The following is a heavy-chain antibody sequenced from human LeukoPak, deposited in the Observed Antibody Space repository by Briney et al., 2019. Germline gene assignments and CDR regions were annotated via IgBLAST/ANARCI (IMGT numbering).Heavy chain of an antibody. CDR1: GFTFSSYG. CDR3: AKDGIVVVVAAAYYFDY. V-gene: IGHV3-23*01. J-gene: IGHJ4*02. CDR2: ISGSGGST. D-gene: IGHD2-15*01. Sequence: GGSLRLSCAASGFTFSSYGMHWVRQAPGKGLEWVSAISGSGGSTYYADSVKGRFTISRDNSKNTLYLQMNSLRAEDTAVYYCAKDGIVVVVAAAYYFDYWGQGTLVTVSS.